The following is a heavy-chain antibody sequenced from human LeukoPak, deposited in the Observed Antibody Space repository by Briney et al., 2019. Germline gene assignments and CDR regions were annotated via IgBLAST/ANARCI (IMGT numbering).Heavy chain of an antibody. J-gene: IGHJ4*02. CDR1: GGSISSYY. CDR3: ARVAAVAEYFDY. D-gene: IGHD6-19*01. Sequence: PSETLSLTCTVSGGSISSYYWSWIRQPPGKGLEWIGYIYYSGSTNYNPSLKSRVTISVDTSKNQFSLKLSSVTAADTAVYYCARVAAVAEYFDYWGQGTLVTVSS. CDR2: IYYSGST. V-gene: IGHV4-59*01.